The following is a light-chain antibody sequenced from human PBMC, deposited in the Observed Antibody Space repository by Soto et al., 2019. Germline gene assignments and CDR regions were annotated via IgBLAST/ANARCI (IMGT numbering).Light chain of an antibody. Sequence: EIVLTQSPGTLSLSPGERATLSCRSSQSISNSLAWSQQKPGQAPRLLIYGASTRATDIPARFSGGGSGTEFTLTINSLQSEDVAVYYCHQVNDWPRGTFGQGTKVDIK. CDR1: QSISNS. J-gene: IGKJ1*01. CDR3: HQVNDWPRGT. CDR2: GAS. V-gene: IGKV3-15*01.